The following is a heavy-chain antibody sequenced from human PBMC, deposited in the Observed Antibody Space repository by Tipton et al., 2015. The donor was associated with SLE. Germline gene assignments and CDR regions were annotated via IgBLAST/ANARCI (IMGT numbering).Heavy chain of an antibody. CDR3: ARADGYSYGLDYFDY. CDR1: GGSIGSGGYS. V-gene: IGHV4-30-2*01. D-gene: IGHD5-18*01. Sequence: TLSLTCAVSGGSIGSGGYSWNWIRQPPGKGLEWIGYVYHGGSAYYNPSLKSRVTISVDTSKNQFSLKLSSVTAADTAVYYCARADGYSYGLDYFDYWGQGTLVTVSS. CDR2: VYHGGSA. J-gene: IGHJ4*02.